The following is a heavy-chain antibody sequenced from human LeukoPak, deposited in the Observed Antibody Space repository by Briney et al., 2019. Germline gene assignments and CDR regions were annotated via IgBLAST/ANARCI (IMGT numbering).Heavy chain of an antibody. Sequence: NPGGSLRLSCAPSGFTFSSYSMNWVRQAPGKGLEWVSSISSASTYIYYADSVKGRFTISRDYAKNLLYLQMNSLRVEDTAVYYCARDHGILGSGSYKFDYWGQGTLVTVSS. J-gene: IGHJ4*02. CDR2: ISSASTYI. D-gene: IGHD3-10*01. V-gene: IGHV3-21*06. CDR1: GFTFSSYS. CDR3: ARDHGILGSGSYKFDY.